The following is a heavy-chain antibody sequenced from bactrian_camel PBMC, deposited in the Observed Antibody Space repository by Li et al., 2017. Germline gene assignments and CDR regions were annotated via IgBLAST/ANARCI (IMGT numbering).Heavy chain of an antibody. Sequence: QLVESGGGLVQPWGSLRLSCAASGFTFSDYDMCWVRQAPGKGLGWVSCIDSDDGNTYYADSVKGRFTISRDNAKNTLYLQMNTLKTEDTAVYYCATMSSDFLTHWGQGTQVTVS. CDR3: ATMSSDFLTH. CDR2: IDSDDGNT. J-gene: IGHJ4*01. CDR1: GFTFSDYD. V-gene: IGHV3S40*01.